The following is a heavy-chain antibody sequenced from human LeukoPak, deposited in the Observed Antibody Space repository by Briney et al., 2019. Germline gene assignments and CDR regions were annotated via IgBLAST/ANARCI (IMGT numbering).Heavy chain of an antibody. Sequence: PGGSLRLSCAASGFTFSSYGIHWVRQAPGKGLQWVSFIRFDERNKYYADSVKGRFTASRDTSKNTVYLQLNSLRPEDTAVYYCAKDLRGGAVPGAIDYWGQGTLVTVSS. CDR2: IRFDERNK. CDR3: AKDLRGGAVPGAIDY. J-gene: IGHJ4*02. D-gene: IGHD2-2*01. V-gene: IGHV3-30*02. CDR1: GFTFSSYG.